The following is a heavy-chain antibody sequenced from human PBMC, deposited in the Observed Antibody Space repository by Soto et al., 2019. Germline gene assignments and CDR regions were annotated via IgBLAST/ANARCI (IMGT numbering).Heavy chain of an antibody. Sequence: QVQLVQSGAEVKKPGSSVKVSCKASGGTFSSYAISWVRQAPGQGLEWMGGIIPIFGTANYAQKFQGRVTITADESTSTAYRELSSLRSEDTAVYYCARSGTGDCSSTSCYRRYFDYWGQGTLVTVSS. CDR3: ARSGTGDCSSTSCYRRYFDY. CDR1: GGTFSSYA. D-gene: IGHD2-2*02. V-gene: IGHV1-69*01. CDR2: IIPIFGTA. J-gene: IGHJ4*02.